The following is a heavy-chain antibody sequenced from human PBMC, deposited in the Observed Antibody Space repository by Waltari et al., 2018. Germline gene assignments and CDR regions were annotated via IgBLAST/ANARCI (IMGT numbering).Heavy chain of an antibody. D-gene: IGHD3-10*01. CDR2: IYPGDSGT. CDR3: ARHNGENGMDV. V-gene: IGHV5-51*01. CDR1: GYSFTSYW. Sequence: EVQLVQSGAEVKKHGESLKISCKGSGYSFTSYWIGWVGQMPVKGLAWMGIIYPGDSGTRYSPSVQGQVTISADKSISTAYLQGSSRKASDTAMYYCARHNGENGMDVWGQGTTGTVSS. J-gene: IGHJ6*02.